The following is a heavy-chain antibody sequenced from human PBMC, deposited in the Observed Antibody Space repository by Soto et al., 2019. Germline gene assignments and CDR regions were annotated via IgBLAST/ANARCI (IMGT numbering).Heavy chain of an antibody. Sequence: QVTLKESGPVLVKPTETLTLTCTVSGFSLSNARMGVSWIRQPPGKALEWLAHIFSNDEKSYSTSLKSRLTISKDTYKSQVVLTMTNRDPGHTATYQCARMFGGWTLRYGIDVWGPGTTGTGSS. D-gene: IGHD6-19*01. CDR3: ARMFGGWTLRYGIDV. CDR1: GFSLSNARMG. V-gene: IGHV2-26*01. J-gene: IGHJ6*02. CDR2: IFSNDEK.